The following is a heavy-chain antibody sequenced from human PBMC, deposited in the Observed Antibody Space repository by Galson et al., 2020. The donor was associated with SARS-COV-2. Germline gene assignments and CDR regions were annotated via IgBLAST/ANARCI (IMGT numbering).Heavy chain of an antibody. CDR2: IDPSDSYT. CDR3: ARLNYDILTGYCRGRIVGATAFDY. Sequence: GESLKISCKGSGYSFTSYWISWVRQMPGKGLEWMGRIDPSDSYTNYSPSFQGHVTISADKSISTAYLQWISLKASDTAMYYCARLNYDILTGYCRGRIVGATAFDYWGQGTLVTVSS. V-gene: IGHV5-10-1*01. J-gene: IGHJ4*02. CDR1: GYSFTSYW. D-gene: IGHD3-9*01.